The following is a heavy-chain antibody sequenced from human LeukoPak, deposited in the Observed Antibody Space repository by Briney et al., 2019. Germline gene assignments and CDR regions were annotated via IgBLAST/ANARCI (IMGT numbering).Heavy chain of an antibody. D-gene: IGHD2-15*01. J-gene: IGHJ6*03. V-gene: IGHV1-2*02. CDR3: AREARASPKFCSGGSCYLSDYYYYMDV. Sequence: ASVKVSCKASGYTFTGYYMHWVRQAPGQGLEWMGWINPNSGGTNYAQKFQGRVTMTRDTSISTAYMELSRLRSEDTAVYYCAREARASPKFCSGGSCYLSDYYYYMDVWGKGTTVTISS. CDR1: GYTFTGYY. CDR2: INPNSGGT.